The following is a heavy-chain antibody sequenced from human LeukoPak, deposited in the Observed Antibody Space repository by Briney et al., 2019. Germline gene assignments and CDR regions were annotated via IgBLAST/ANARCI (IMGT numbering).Heavy chain of an antibody. CDR1: GFTFSSYA. V-gene: IGHV3-30-3*01. D-gene: IGHD4-17*01. J-gene: IGHJ4*02. Sequence: PGGSLRLSCAASGFTFSSYAMHWVRQAPGKGLEWVAVISYDGSNKYYADSVKGRFTISRDNPKNTLYLQMNSLRAEDTAVYYCARELQYGDYGEAGDYWGQGTLVTVSS. CDR3: ARELQYGDYGEAGDY. CDR2: ISYDGSNK.